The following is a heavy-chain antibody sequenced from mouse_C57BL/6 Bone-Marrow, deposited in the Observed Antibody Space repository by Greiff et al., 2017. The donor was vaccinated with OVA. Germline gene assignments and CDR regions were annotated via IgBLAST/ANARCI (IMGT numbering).Heavy chain of an antibody. CDR3: ARNLYYGSSYDY. D-gene: IGHD1-1*01. V-gene: IGHV1-55*01. J-gene: IGHJ2*01. CDR1: GYTFTSYW. CDR2: IYPGSGST. Sequence: QVQLQQPGAELVKPGASVKMSCKASGYTFTSYWITWVKQRPGQGLEWIGDIYPGSGSTNYNEKFTSKATLTVDTSSSTAYMQLSSLTSEDSAVYYCARNLYYGSSYDYWGQGTTLTVSS.